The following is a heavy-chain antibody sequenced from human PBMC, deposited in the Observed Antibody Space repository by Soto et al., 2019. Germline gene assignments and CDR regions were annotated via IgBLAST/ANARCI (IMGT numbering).Heavy chain of an antibody. CDR2: IYWADDK. V-gene: IGHV2-70*13. Sequence: SGPTLVNPTQTLTLTCTFSGFSLNTRGVGVGWIRQPPGKALEWLALIYWADDKYYSTSLKTRLTISKDTSKNQVVLTMTNVDPVDTATYYCARIHGPSGNYDLDYWGQGTLVTVSS. D-gene: IGHD5-12*01. CDR1: GFSLNTRGVG. J-gene: IGHJ4*02. CDR3: ARIHGPSGNYDLDY.